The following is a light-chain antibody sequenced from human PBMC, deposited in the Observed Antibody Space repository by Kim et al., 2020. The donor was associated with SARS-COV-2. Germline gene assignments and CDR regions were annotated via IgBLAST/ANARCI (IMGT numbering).Light chain of an antibody. CDR3: QQNDNLPYT. J-gene: IGKJ2*01. V-gene: IGKV1-33*01. CDR1: QDITNY. Sequence: DIQMTQSPSSLSASVGDRVTITCQASQDITNYLNWYQQKPGTAPKLLIYDASNLETGVPSRFSGSGSGTDFTFTISSLQPEDIATYYCQQNDNLPYTFGQGTKLEI. CDR2: DAS.